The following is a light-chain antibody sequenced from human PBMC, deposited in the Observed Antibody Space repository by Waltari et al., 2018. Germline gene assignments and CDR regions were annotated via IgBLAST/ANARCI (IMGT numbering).Light chain of an antibody. CDR1: QSIPRC. CDR2: KAS. V-gene: IGKV1-5*03. J-gene: IGKJ3*01. Sequence: DIQMTQSPSTLSASVGDRVTITCRASQSIPRCLAWYQQKPGKAPKLLIYKASILESGVPSRFSGGGSATEFTLTISSLQPDDFATYYCQHYDSYSATFGRGTKIEIK. CDR3: QHYDSYSAT.